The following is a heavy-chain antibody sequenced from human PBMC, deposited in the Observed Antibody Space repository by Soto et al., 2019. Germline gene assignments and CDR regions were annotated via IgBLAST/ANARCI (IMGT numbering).Heavy chain of an antibody. J-gene: IGHJ2*01. CDR1: GGSFSGYY. Sequence: QVQLQQWGAGPLRPLETLSLTCGVSGGSFSGYYWAWIRQSPGKGLEWIGEINDRGSINYNPSLKSRVSISVDTSKNHYSLNLRSMTAVDTAVYYCARESHDILTGPPWVWYFDLWGRGTLVTVSS. V-gene: IGHV4-34*01. CDR2: INDRGSI. CDR3: ARESHDILTGPPWVWYFDL. D-gene: IGHD3-9*01.